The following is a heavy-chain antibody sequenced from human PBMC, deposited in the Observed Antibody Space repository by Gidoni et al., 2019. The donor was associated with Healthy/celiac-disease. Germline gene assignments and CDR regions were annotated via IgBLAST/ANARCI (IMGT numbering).Heavy chain of an antibody. J-gene: IGHJ3*02. Sequence: QVQLVQSGAEVKKPGASVKVSCKASGYTFTSYDINWVRQATGQGLEWMGWMNPNSGNTGYAQKFQGRVTMTRNTSISTAYMELSSLRSEDTAVYYCARVGPYGDYYGSAFDIWGQGTMVTVSS. D-gene: IGHD4-17*01. CDR1: GYTFTSYD. V-gene: IGHV1-8*01. CDR3: ARVGPYGDYYGSAFDI. CDR2: MNPNSGNT.